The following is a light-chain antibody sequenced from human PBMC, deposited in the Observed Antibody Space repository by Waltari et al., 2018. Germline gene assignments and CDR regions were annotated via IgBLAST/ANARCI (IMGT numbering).Light chain of an antibody. J-gene: IGKJ2*01. V-gene: IGKV1-5*03. CDR1: QSISGW. CDR2: KAS. Sequence: DIQMTQSPSPLSASVGDRVTITCRASQSISGWLAWYQQKPGKAPKLLIYKASTLQIGVPSGFSGSGSGTEFTLTISSLQPDDFATYYCQQYNSYSYTFGQGTKLEIK. CDR3: QQYNSYSYT.